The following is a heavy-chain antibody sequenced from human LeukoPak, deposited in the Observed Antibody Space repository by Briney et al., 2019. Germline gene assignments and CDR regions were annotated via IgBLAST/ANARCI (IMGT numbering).Heavy chain of an antibody. J-gene: IGHJ4*02. D-gene: IGHD3-22*01. Sequence: KPSETLSLTCAVSGGSISSSNWWSWVGQPPGKGLEWIGEIYHSGSTNYNPSLKSRVTISVDKSKNQFSLKLSSVTAADTAVYYCARDPLNYYDSSGPPQWGQGTLVTVSS. CDR1: GGSISSSNW. CDR3: ARDPLNYYDSSGPPQ. CDR2: IYHSGST. V-gene: IGHV4-4*02.